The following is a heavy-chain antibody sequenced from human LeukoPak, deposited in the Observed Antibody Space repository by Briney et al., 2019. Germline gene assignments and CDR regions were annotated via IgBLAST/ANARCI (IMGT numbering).Heavy chain of an antibody. Sequence: GGSLRLSCAASGFTFDDYAMHWVRQAPGKGLEWVSGISWNSGSIGYADSVKGRFTISRDNAKNSLYLQMSSLRSEDTAVYYCARDGGAGYDFWSGYSLGYWGQGTLVTVSS. D-gene: IGHD3-3*01. CDR1: GFTFDDYA. V-gene: IGHV3-9*01. CDR2: ISWNSGSI. CDR3: ARDGGAGYDFWSGYSLGY. J-gene: IGHJ4*02.